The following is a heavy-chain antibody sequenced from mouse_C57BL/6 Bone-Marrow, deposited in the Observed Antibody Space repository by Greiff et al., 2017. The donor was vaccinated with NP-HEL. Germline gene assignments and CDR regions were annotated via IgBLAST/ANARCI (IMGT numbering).Heavy chain of an antibody. V-gene: IGHV1-19*01. CDR3: ARSMVREVAY. D-gene: IGHD2-2*01. Sequence: DVKLQESGPVLVKPGASVKMSCKASGYTFTDYYMNWVKQSHGKSLEWIGVINPYNGGTSYNQKFKGKATLTVDKSSSTAYMELNSLTSEDSAVYYCARSMVREVAYWGQGTLVTVSA. J-gene: IGHJ3*01. CDR2: INPYNGGT. CDR1: GYTFTDYY.